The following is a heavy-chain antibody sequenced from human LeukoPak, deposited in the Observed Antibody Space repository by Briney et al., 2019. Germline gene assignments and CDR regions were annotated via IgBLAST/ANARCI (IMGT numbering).Heavy chain of an antibody. D-gene: IGHD3-10*01. CDR3: ATLTVRGVINI. CDR1: GFTSSNTW. CDR2: IQSKTDGGTT. J-gene: IGHJ4*02. Sequence: GGSLRLSCAASGFTSSNTWMNWVRQAPGKGLEWVGRIQSKTDGGTTEYAAPVKGRFTISRDDSKTTLYLQMNSLKTEDTAVYYCATLTVRGVINIWGQGTLVTVSS. V-gene: IGHV3-15*01.